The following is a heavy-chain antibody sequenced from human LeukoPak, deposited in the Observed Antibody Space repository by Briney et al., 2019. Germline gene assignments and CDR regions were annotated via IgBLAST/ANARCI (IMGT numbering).Heavy chain of an antibody. CDR3: ARDLIS. CDR1: GGSISSGSYY. D-gene: IGHD3-9*01. CDR2: IYTSGST. V-gene: IGHV4-61*02. J-gene: IGHJ5*02. Sequence: SETLSLTCTVSGGSISSGSYYWSWIRQPAGKGLEWIGRIYTSGSTNYNPSLKSRVTMSVDTSKNQFSLKLTSVTAADTAVYYCARDLISWGQGTLVTVSS.